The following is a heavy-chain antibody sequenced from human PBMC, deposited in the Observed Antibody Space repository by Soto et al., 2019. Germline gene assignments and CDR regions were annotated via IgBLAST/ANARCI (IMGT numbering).Heavy chain of an antibody. V-gene: IGHV3-23*01. CDR1: GFTFSSCT. D-gene: IGHD3-10*01. J-gene: IGHJ4*02. CDR3: AKDYHGSGSYPFDY. CDR2: ISGSAGTT. Sequence: GGSLRLSCAASGFTFSSCTMSWVRQAPGKGLEWVSTISGSAGTTYYADSVRGRFTISRDNSKNTLYLQMNSLRAEDTAVYYCAKDYHGSGSYPFDYWGQGALVTVSS.